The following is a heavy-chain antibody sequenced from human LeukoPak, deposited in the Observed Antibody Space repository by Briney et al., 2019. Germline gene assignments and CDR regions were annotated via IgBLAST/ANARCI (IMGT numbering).Heavy chain of an antibody. J-gene: IGHJ4*02. CDR2: INHSGST. V-gene: IGHV4-34*01. Sequence: PSETLSLTCAVYGGSFSGYYWSWIRQPPGKGLEWIGEINHSGSTNYNPSLKSRVTISVDTSKNQFSLKLSSVTAADTAVYYCARGRRTPQNYDFWSGYPAYYFDYWGQGTLVTVSS. D-gene: IGHD3-3*01. CDR3: ARGRRTPQNYDFWSGYPAYYFDY. CDR1: GGSFSGYY.